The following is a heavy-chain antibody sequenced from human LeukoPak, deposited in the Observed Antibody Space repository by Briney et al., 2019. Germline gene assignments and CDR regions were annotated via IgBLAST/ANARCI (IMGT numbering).Heavy chain of an antibody. CDR2: IYYSGST. D-gene: IGHD3-16*01. CDR1: GGSISSYY. Sequence: SEALSLTCTVSGGSISSYYWSWIRQPPGKGLEWIGYIYYSGSTNYNPSLKNRVTISVDTSKNQFSLKLSSVTAADTAVYYCARFVRGTYYFDYWGQGTLVTVSS. J-gene: IGHJ4*02. V-gene: IGHV4-59*08. CDR3: ARFVRGTYYFDY.